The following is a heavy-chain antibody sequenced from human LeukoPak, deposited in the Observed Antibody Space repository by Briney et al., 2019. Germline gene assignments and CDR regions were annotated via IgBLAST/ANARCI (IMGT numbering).Heavy chain of an antibody. CDR1: GGSISSGGYY. Sequence: SQTLSLTCTVSGGSISSGGYYWSWIRQHPGKGLEWIGYIYYSGSTYYNPSLKSRVTISVDTSKNQFSLKLSSVTAADTAVYYCARGLTTVTFPDAFDIWGQGTVVTVSS. J-gene: IGHJ3*02. V-gene: IGHV4-31*03. CDR2: IYYSGST. D-gene: IGHD4-17*01. CDR3: ARGLTTVTFPDAFDI.